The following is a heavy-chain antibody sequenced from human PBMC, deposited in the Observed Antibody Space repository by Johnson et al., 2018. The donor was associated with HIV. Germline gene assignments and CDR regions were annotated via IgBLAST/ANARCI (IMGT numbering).Heavy chain of an antibody. Sequence: VQLVESGGGLVQPGGSLRLSCAASGFTFDSYWMSWVRQGPGKGLEWVANIKQDGSEKYYVDSVRGRFTISRDNAKNSVYLQMNILRAEDTAVYYCARGGLATPYFWGQGTTVTVSS. D-gene: IGHD4-23*01. J-gene: IGHJ3*01. V-gene: IGHV3-7*03. CDR2: IKQDGSEK. CDR1: GFTFDSYW. CDR3: ARGGLATPYF.